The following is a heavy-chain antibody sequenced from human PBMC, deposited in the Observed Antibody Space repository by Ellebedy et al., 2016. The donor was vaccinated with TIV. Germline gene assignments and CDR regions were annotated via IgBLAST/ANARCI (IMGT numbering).Heavy chain of an antibody. Sequence: GGSLRLSXAASGFNFRNFDLHWVRQAPGKGLEWVSVMSFVGTTKYYADSVKGRFTISRDTSKNTLYLQMDNLRTEDTAVYYCAKGPGTASFFEYWGQGTLVTVSS. CDR1: GFNFRNFD. V-gene: IGHV3-30*18. J-gene: IGHJ4*02. CDR2: MSFVGTTK. CDR3: AKGPGTASFFEY. D-gene: IGHD1-14*01.